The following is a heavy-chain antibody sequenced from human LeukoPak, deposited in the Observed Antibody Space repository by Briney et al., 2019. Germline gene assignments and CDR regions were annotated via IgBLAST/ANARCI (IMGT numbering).Heavy chain of an antibody. D-gene: IGHD3-16*02. CDR3: ARGYDYVWGSYRSPRAFDI. Sequence: SGTLSLTCAVYGGSFSGYYWSWIRQPPGKGLEWIGEINHSGSTSYNPSLKSRITISVDTSKNQFSLKLNSVTAADTAVYYCARGYDYVWGSYRSPRAFDIWDQGTMVTVSS. V-gene: IGHV4-34*01. J-gene: IGHJ3*02. CDR1: GGSFSGYY. CDR2: INHSGST.